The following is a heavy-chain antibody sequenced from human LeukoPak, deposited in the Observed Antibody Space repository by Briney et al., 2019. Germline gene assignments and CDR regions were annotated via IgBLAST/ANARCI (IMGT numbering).Heavy chain of an antibody. CDR2: ISSSSSYI. J-gene: IGHJ4*02. CDR1: GFTFSSYA. Sequence: GGSLRLSCAASGFTFSSYALSWVRQAPGKGLEWVSSISSSSSYIYYADSVKGRFTISRDNAKNSLYLQMNSLRAEDTAVYYCAREMVVTAIRGYWGQGTLVTVSS. D-gene: IGHD2-21*02. V-gene: IGHV3-21*01. CDR3: AREMVVTAIRGY.